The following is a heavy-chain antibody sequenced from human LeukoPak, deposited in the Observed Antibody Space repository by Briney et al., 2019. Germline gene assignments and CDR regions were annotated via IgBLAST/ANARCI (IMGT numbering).Heavy chain of an antibody. J-gene: IGHJ4*02. CDR2: IWYDGSNK. V-gene: IGHV3-33*01. CDR1: GFTFSSYG. CDR3: AREGPRGNSQFDY. Sequence: GGSLRLSCAASGFTFSSYGMHWVRQAPGKGLEWVAVIWYDGSNKYYADSVRGRFTISRDNSKNTLYLQMNSLRAEDTAIYYCAREGPRGNSQFDYWGQGTLVTVSS. D-gene: IGHD4-23*01.